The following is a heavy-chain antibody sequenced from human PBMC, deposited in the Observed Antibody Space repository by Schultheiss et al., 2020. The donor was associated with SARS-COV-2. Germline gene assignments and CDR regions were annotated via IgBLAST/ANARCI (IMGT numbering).Heavy chain of an antibody. CDR3: ARERPNAWYDAFDL. CDR2: ISYDGSNE. J-gene: IGHJ3*01. D-gene: IGHD6-13*01. Sequence: GGSLRLSCAASGFSVTSDYMSWVRQAPGKGLEWVTLISYDGSNEYYADSVEGRFTVSRDNSKNTLYLQMNTLGPEDTAIYYCARERPNAWYDAFDLWGQGTLVTVSS. CDR1: GFSVTSDY. V-gene: IGHV3-30*03.